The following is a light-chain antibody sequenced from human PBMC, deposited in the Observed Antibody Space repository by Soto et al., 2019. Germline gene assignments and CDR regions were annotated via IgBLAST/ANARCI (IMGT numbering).Light chain of an antibody. Sequence: QSALTQPASVSGSPGQSITISCTGTSSDVGGYNYVSWYQQHPGKAPKLMIYDVSNRPSGVSNRFAGSKSGNTASLTIAGLQAEDEADYYCSSYTSSSTAVFGGGTKRPV. CDR1: SSDVGGYNY. CDR2: DVS. CDR3: SSYTSSSTAV. J-gene: IGLJ2*01. V-gene: IGLV2-14*01.